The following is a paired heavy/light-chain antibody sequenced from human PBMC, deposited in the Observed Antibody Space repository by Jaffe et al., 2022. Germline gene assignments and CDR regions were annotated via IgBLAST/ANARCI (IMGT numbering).Heavy chain of an antibody. V-gene: IGHV3-7*01. CDR2: LNQDGSDK. CDR3: VRETLTGPSAH. J-gene: IGHJ4*02. D-gene: IGHD1-1*01. CDR1: GFTFSMSD. Sequence: EVQLVESGGGVVQPGGSLRLSCAASGFTFSMSDMVWVRQAPGKGLEWVASLNQDGSDKYYLDSVKGRFTISRDNAKNSLYLQMNSLRAEDTAIFYCVRETLTGPSAHWGQGTLVTVSS.
Light chain of an antibody. CDR2: DVN. V-gene: IGLV2-11*01. CDR1: SSDVGRYNF. CDR3: CSYAGVHTFV. Sequence: QSALTQPRSVSGSPGQSVTISCTGASSDVGRYNFVSWYQQHPGKAPKLMIFDVNGRPSGVPDRFSGSKSGNAASLTISGLQAEDEADYYCCSYAGVHTFVFGTGTKVTVL. J-gene: IGLJ1*01.